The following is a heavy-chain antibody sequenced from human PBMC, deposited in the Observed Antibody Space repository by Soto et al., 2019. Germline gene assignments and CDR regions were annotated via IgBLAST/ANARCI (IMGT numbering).Heavy chain of an antibody. Sequence: GASVKVSCKASGGTFISYAISWVRQAPGQGLEWMGGIIPIFGTANYAQKFQGRVTITADKSTSTAYMELSSLRSEDTAVYYCATDNRILGYYYYGMHVWRQGPTVTVSS. CDR3: ATDNRILGYYYYGMHV. D-gene: IGHD3-3*02. V-gene: IGHV1-69*06. J-gene: IGHJ6*02. CDR1: GGTFISYA. CDR2: IIPIFGTA.